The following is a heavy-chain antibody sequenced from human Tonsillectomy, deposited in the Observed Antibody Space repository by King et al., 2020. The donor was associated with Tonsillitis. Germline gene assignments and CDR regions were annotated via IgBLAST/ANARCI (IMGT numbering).Heavy chain of an antibody. D-gene: IGHD4-17*01. CDR3: AREAYGDYYFDY. CDR2: TSYNEINK. J-gene: IGHJ4*02. Sequence: VQLVESGGGVVQPGGSLRLSCAASGLTFSSNAMHWVRQAPGKGLEWVAITSYNEINKYYAASVKGRFTISRDKSKNTLYLQMNNLRAEDTAVYYCAREAYGDYYFDYWGQGTLVTVSS. CDR1: GLTFSSNA. V-gene: IGHV3-30*04.